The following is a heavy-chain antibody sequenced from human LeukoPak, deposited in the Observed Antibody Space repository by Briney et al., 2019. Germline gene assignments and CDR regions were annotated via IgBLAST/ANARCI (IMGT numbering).Heavy chain of an antibody. V-gene: IGHV1-69*04. CDR3: ARDYYYDSSGYYYVPSYYFDY. Sequence: GSSVKVSCKASGGTFSSYAISWVRQAPGQGLEWMGRIIPILGIANYAQKFQGRVTITADKSTSTAYMELSSLRSEDTAVYYCARDYYYDSSGYYYVPSYYFDYWGQGTLVTVSS. J-gene: IGHJ4*02. D-gene: IGHD3-22*01. CDR1: GGTFSSYA. CDR2: IIPILGIA.